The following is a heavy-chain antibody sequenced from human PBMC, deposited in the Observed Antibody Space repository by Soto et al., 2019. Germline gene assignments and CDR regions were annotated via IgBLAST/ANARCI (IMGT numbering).Heavy chain of an antibody. CDR1: GFTFSSYA. J-gene: IGHJ6*04. V-gene: IGHV3-30-3*01. Sequence: GGSLRLSCAASGFTFSSYAMHWVRQAPGKGLEWVAVISYDGSNKYYADSVKGRFTISRDNSKNTLYLQMNSLRAEDTAVYYCAREGIAARGGMDVWGKGTTVTVST. D-gene: IGHD6-6*01. CDR2: ISYDGSNK. CDR3: AREGIAARGGMDV.